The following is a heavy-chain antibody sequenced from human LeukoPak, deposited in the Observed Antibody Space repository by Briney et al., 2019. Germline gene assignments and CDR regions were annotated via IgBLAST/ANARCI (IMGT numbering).Heavy chain of an antibody. CDR1: GYTLTELS. Sequence: ASVKVSCKVSGYTLTELSMHWVRQAPGKGLEWMGGFDPEDGETIYAQKFQGRVTMTEDTSTDTAYMELSSLRSEDTAVYYCARGGGCSGGSCYFHWFDPWGQGTLVTVSS. CDR3: ARGGGCSGGSCYFHWFDP. D-gene: IGHD2-15*01. V-gene: IGHV1-24*01. CDR2: FDPEDGET. J-gene: IGHJ5*02.